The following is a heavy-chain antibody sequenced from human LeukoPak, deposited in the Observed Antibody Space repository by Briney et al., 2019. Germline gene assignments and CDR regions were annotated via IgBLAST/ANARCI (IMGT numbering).Heavy chain of an antibody. CDR3: AKEAAAGAIDY. CDR1: GFTFDDYA. J-gene: IGHJ4*02. V-gene: IGHV3-9*01. Sequence: GRSLRLSCAASGFTFDDYAMHWVRQAPGKGLEWVSGISWNSGSIGYADSVKGRFTISRDNAKNSLYLQMNSLRAEDTALYYCAKEAAAGAIDYWGQGTLVTVSS. D-gene: IGHD6-13*01. CDR2: ISWNSGSI.